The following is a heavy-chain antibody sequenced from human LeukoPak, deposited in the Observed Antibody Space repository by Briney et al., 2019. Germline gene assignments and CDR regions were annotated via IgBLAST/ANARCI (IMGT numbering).Heavy chain of an antibody. D-gene: IGHD2-2*02. V-gene: IGHV4-34*01. CDR1: GGSFSGYY. CDR3: ARVSCSSTSCYTRARIFDY. CDR2: INHSGST. J-gene: IGHJ4*02. Sequence: SETLSLTCAVYGGSFSGYYWSWIRQPPGKGLEWIGEINHSGSTNYNPSLKSRATISVDTSKNQFSLKLSSVTAADTAVYYCARVSCSSTSCYTRARIFDYWGQGTLVTVSS.